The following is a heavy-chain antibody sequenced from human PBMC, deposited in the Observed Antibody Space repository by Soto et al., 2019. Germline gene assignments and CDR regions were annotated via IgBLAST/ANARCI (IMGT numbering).Heavy chain of an antibody. CDR3: ARVANRYFDV. CDR1: GFTFSNYW. J-gene: IGHJ2*01. Sequence: EVQVVESGGGLVQPGGSLRLSCVASGFTFSNYWMTWVRQAPGKGPERVANIKQDGSAKYYVDSVKGRFTISRDNAKNSLWLQMNSLRVEDTAVYYCARVANRYFDVWGSGTLVTLSS. V-gene: IGHV3-7*01. CDR2: IKQDGSAK.